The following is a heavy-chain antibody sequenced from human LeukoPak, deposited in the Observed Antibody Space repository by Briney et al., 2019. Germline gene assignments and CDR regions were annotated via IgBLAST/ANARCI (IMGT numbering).Heavy chain of an antibody. CDR3: ARVKGYYYDSSGYYYFDY. Sequence: ASVKVSCKASGGTFSSYAISWVRQAPGQGLEWMGGIIPIFGTANYAQKFQGRVTITADESTSTAYMELSSLRSEDTAVYYCARVKGYYYDSSGYYYFDYWGQGTLVTVSS. J-gene: IGHJ4*02. D-gene: IGHD3-22*01. CDR2: IIPIFGTA. V-gene: IGHV1-69*13. CDR1: GGTFSSYA.